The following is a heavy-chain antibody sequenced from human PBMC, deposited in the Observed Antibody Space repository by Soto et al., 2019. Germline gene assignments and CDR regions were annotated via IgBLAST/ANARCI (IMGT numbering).Heavy chain of an antibody. J-gene: IGHJ4*02. CDR3: PRDLGYSDFDAQY. Sequence: QVQLVQSGAEVKKPGASVKVSCKASGYTFTNSGFSWVRQAPGQGLEWVGWIRVNNGDTHYAQKLQGRVTMTTDTSTSTAFMELRSLRSAAPAVYYCPRDLGYSDFDAQYWGQGTLITVSS. CDR1: GYTFTNSG. V-gene: IGHV1-18*01. D-gene: IGHD4-17*01. CDR2: IRVNNGDT.